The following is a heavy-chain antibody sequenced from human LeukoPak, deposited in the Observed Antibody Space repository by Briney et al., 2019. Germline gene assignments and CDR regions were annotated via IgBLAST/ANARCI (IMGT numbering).Heavy chain of an antibody. V-gene: IGHV1-18*01. J-gene: IGHJ3*02. D-gene: IGHD2-15*01. CDR1: GYTFTSYG. Sequence: ASVKVSCKAPGYTFTSYGLSWVRQAPGQGLEWMGWISTYNDNTHYAQKFQGRVTMTRDTSISTAYMELSRLRSDDTAVYYCARNLVVENAFDIWGQGTMVTVSS. CDR2: ISTYNDNT. CDR3: ARNLVVENAFDI.